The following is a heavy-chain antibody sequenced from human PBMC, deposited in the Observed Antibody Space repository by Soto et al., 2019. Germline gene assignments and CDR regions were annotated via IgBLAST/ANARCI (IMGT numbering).Heavy chain of an antibody. CDR2: IYYTGVT. CDR1: GASVSSGSYH. Sequence: SETLSLTCTVSGASVSSGSYHWSWVRQSPGKGLEWIGYIYYTGVTNYNPSLESRVTISIDTSKNQFSLKLSSVTAADTAVYYCARDGGKSLIAARPGSPPAYYYYMDVWGKGTTVTVSS. CDR3: ARDGGKSLIAARPGSPPAYYYYMDV. D-gene: IGHD6-6*01. J-gene: IGHJ6*03. V-gene: IGHV4-61*01.